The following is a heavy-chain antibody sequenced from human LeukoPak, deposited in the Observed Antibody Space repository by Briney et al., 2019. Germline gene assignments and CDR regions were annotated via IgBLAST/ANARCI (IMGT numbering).Heavy chain of an antibody. D-gene: IGHD1-26*01. CDR2: IYYSGST. CDR1: GGSISSSGYY. Sequence: LETLSLTCTVSGGSISSSGYYWGWIRQPPGKGLEWIASIYYSGSTYYNPSLKSRVTISVDTSKNQLSLKLSSLTAADTAVYYCARHEYSGSYYGLSWFDPWGQGTLVTVSS. J-gene: IGHJ5*02. CDR3: ARHEYSGSYYGLSWFDP. V-gene: IGHV4-39*01.